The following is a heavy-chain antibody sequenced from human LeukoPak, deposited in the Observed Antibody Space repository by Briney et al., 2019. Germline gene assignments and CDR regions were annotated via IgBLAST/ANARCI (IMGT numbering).Heavy chain of an antibody. CDR3: ARLTSGAYDILTGYYADY. Sequence: SETLSLTCTVSGGSISSYYWSWIRQPPGKGLEWMGYSYYSGSTNYNPSLKSRVTISVDTSKSQFSLKLSSVTAADTAVYYCARLTSGAYDILTGYYADYWGQGTLVTVSS. J-gene: IGHJ4*02. CDR1: GGSISSYY. CDR2: SYYSGST. D-gene: IGHD3-9*01. V-gene: IGHV4-59*01.